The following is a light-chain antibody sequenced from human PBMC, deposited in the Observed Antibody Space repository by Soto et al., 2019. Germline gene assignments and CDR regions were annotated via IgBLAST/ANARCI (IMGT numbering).Light chain of an antibody. Sequence: ETVMTQPPVALSVSPGERSTLSCMAMQNVRKNLAWYQQKPGQAPRLLIYGASTRATGIPARFSGDGSGTEFTLTIDSLQSEDFVVYYCLQYDGWPLTFGQGTRLEIK. V-gene: IGKV3-15*01. J-gene: IGKJ5*01. CDR2: GAS. CDR3: LQYDGWPLT. CDR1: QNVRKN.